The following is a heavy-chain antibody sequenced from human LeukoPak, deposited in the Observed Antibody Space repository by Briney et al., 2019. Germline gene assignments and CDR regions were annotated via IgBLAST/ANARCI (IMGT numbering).Heavy chain of an antibody. CDR3: ARSFSEKFYFES. Sequence: SETLSLTCTVSGSSISGYYWNWIRQPAGKGLEWIGRIYASGKTDYNPYTPSLKSRVAMSLDTSKNQVSLYLTSVTAADTAMYFCARSFSEKFYFESWGQGTLVTVSS. V-gene: IGHV4-4*07. CDR2: IYASGKT. D-gene: IGHD1-26*01. J-gene: IGHJ4*02. CDR1: GSSISGYY.